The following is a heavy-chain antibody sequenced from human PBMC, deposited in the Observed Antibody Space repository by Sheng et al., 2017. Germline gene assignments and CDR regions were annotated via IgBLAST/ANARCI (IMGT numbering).Heavy chain of an antibody. V-gene: IGHV3-7*01. Sequence: EVQLVESGGGLIQPGGSLRLSCVGTGFTFRNYWMTWVRQAPGKRPEWVGNIKQDGSETYYVDSLKGRFTISRDNAKSSLYLQMNSLRVEDTAVYYCVRDYVWGSPSPDYWGQGTLVTVSS. D-gene: IGHD3-16*01. CDR3: VRDYVWGSPSPDY. CDR2: IKQDGSET. CDR1: GFTFRNYW. J-gene: IGHJ4*02.